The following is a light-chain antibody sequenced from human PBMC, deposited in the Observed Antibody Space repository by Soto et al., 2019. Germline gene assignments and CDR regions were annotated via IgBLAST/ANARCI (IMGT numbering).Light chain of an antibody. CDR3: CSYAGSSTLK. CDR2: EVN. V-gene: IGLV2-23*02. Sequence: QSALTQPASVSGSPGQSITISCTGTSSDVGGYNLVSWYQQYSGKAPKLLIYEVNKRPSGVSNRFSGSKSGNTASLTISGLQAEDEADYYCCSYAGSSTLKFGGGTKLTVL. CDR1: SSDVGGYNL. J-gene: IGLJ2*01.